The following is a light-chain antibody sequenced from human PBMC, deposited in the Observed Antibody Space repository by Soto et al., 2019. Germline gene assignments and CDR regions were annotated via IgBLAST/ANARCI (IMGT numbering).Light chain of an antibody. V-gene: IGLV6-57*04. CDR3: QAFDSSNMA. CDR2: EDN. Sequence: NFMLTQPHSESESPGKTVTISCTRSSGSIGSTYVQWYQQRPGSVPTTVIYEDNQRPSGVPDRFSGSIDSSSNSAFLTISGLETEDEADYYCQAFDSSNMAFGGGTKLTVL. CDR1: SGSIGSTY. J-gene: IGLJ2*01.